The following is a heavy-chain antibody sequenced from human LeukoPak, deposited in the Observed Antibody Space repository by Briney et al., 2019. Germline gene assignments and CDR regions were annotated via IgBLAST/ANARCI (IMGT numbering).Heavy chain of an antibody. CDR3: ATDSPLSIGRQEAFDI. CDR1: GYTLTELS. V-gene: IGHV1-24*01. Sequence: ASVKVSCKVSGYTLTELSMHWVRQAPGKGLEWMGGFDPEDGETICAQKFQGRVTMTEDTSTDTAYMELSSLRSEDTAVYYCATDSPLSIGRQEAFDIWGQGTMVTVSS. CDR2: FDPEDGET. J-gene: IGHJ3*02. D-gene: IGHD1-26*01.